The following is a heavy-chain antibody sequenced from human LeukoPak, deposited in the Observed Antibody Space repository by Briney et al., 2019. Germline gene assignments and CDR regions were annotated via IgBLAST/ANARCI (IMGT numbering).Heavy chain of an antibody. V-gene: IGHV3-21*01. D-gene: IGHD4-23*01. CDR1: GFTFSSYS. CDR3: ARDGGHYGGNSFDY. J-gene: IGHJ4*02. CDR2: ISSSSSYI. Sequence: PGGSLRLSCAASGFTFSSYSMNWVRQAPGKGLEWVSSISSSSSYIYYADPVKGRFTISRDNAKNSLYLQMNSLRAEDTAVYYCARDGGHYGGNSFDYWGQGTLVTVSS.